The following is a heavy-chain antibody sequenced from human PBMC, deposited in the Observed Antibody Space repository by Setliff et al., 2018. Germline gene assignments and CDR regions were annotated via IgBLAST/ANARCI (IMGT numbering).Heavy chain of an antibody. J-gene: IGHJ4*02. CDR2: LIPMIGRV. CDR3: ARGHFTYCGGDCYTQFDY. CDR1: GDTFSKHG. V-gene: IGHV1-69*13. Sequence: GASVKVSCKASGDTFSKHGISWVRQAPGQGLEWMGGLIPMIGRVNYAQRFQGRVTITADESTSTAYMELSSLRSEDTAVYYCARGHFTYCGGDCYTQFDYWGQGTLVTVSS. D-gene: IGHD2-21*01.